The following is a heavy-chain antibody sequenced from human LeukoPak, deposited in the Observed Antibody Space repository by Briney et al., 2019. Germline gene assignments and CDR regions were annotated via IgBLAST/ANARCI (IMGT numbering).Heavy chain of an antibody. CDR1: GFTFSDYY. J-gene: IGHJ4*02. V-gene: IGHV3-11*04. D-gene: IGHD2-15*01. Sequence: GGSLRLSCAASGFTFSDYYMSWIRQAPGKGLEWVPYISSSGSTIYYADSVKGRFTVSRDNAKNSLYLQMNSLRAEDTAVYYCTRVARYCSGGICYSGYWGQGTLVTVSS. CDR2: ISSSGSTI. CDR3: TRVARYCSGGICYSGY.